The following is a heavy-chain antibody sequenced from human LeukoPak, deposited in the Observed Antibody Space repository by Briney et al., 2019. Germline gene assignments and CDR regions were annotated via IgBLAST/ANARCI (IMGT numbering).Heavy chain of an antibody. CDR3: ARDREVVMVTAIRAPYYYGMDV. V-gene: IGHV3-48*04. Sequence: GGSLRLSCAASGFTFSSYSMNWVRQAPGKGLEWVSYISSSSSTIYYADSVKGRFTISRDNAKNSLYLQMNSLRAEDTAVYYCARDREVVMVTAIRAPYYYGMDVWGQGTTVTVSS. D-gene: IGHD2-21*02. CDR1: GFTFSSYS. CDR2: ISSSSSTI. J-gene: IGHJ6*02.